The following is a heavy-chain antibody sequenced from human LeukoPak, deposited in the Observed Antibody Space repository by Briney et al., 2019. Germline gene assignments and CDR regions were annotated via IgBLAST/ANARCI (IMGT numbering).Heavy chain of an antibody. CDR3: ARGYDSSGYYPDFDY. CDR1: GFTFSSYA. CDR2: ISSNGGST. Sequence: PGGSLRLPCAASGFTFSSYAMHWVRQAPGKGLEYVSAISSNGGSTYYANSVKGRFTISRDNSKNTLYLQMGSLRAEDMAVYYCARGYDSSGYYPDFDYWGQGTLVTVSS. V-gene: IGHV3-64*01. J-gene: IGHJ4*02. D-gene: IGHD3-22*01.